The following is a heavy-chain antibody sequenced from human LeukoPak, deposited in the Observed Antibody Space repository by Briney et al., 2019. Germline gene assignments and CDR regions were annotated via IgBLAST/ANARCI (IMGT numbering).Heavy chain of an antibody. CDR2: IYYSGST. J-gene: IGHJ4*02. D-gene: IGHD5-18*01. V-gene: IGHV4-59*01. CDR1: GGSISSYY. Sequence: SETLSLTCTVSGGSISSYYWSWIRQPPGKGLEWIGYIYYSGSTNYNPSLKSRVTISVDTSKIQFSLKLSSVTAADTAVYFCARVNEHLWFLDYWGQGTLVTVSS. CDR3: ARVNEHLWFLDY.